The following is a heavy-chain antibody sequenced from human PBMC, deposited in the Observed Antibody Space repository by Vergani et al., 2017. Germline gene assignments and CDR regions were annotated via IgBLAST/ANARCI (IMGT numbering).Heavy chain of an antibody. CDR2: ISSSSSYI. CDR1: GFTFSSYS. V-gene: IGHV3-21*01. D-gene: IGHD5-18*01. Sequence: EVQLVESGGGLVKPGGSLRLSCAASGFTFSSYSMNWVRQAPGKGLEWVSSISSSSSYIYYADSVKGRFTISRDNAKNSLYLQMNSLRAEDTAVYYCARDLRGYSYGYAYYFDYWGRGTLVTVSS. CDR3: ARDLRGYSYGYAYYFDY. J-gene: IGHJ4*02.